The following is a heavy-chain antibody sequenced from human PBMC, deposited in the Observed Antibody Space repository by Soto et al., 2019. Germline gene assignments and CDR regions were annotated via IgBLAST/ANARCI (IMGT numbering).Heavy chain of an antibody. J-gene: IGHJ4*02. V-gene: IGHV3-20*01. CDR2: INWNGGST. Sequence: EVQLVESGGGVVRPGGSLRLSCAASGFTFDDYGMSWVRQAPGKGLEWVSGINWNGGSTGYADSVKGRFTISRDKAKNSLYMQMKSLRAEDPALYHCAREFRSSPSCYFGHWGQGTLVTVSS. D-gene: IGHD2-2*01. CDR3: AREFRSSPSCYFGH. CDR1: GFTFDDYG.